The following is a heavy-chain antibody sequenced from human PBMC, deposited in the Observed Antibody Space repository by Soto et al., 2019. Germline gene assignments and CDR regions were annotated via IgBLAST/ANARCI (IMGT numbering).Heavy chain of an antibody. V-gene: IGHV4-39*01. CDR1: GGSISSSSYY. CDR2: IYYSGST. J-gene: IGHJ4*02. Sequence: QLQLQESGPGLVKPSETLSLTCTVSGGSISSSSYYWGWIRQPPGKGLEWIGSIYYSGSTYYNPSRKSRLTISVDTSKTQFSLKLSSVTAADTAVYYCARFPPTDYGDYDFDYWGQGTLVTVSS. D-gene: IGHD4-17*01. CDR3: ARFPPTDYGDYDFDY.